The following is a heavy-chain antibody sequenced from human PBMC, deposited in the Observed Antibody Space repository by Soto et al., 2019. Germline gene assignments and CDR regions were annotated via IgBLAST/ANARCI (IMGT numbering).Heavy chain of an antibody. CDR2: IIPISETT. V-gene: IGHV1-69*01. CDR1: GGTFSSYA. CDR3: ARSQGSSTSLEIYYYYYYGMDV. J-gene: IGHJ6*01. Sequence: QVQLVQSGAEVKKPGSSVKVSCKASGGTFSSYAISWVRQAPGQGLEWMGGIIPISETTNYAQKFQGRVTITADESKSTAYMELSSLRSEDTAVYYCARSQGSSTSLEIYYYYYYGMDVWGPRDHGDRLL. D-gene: IGHD2-2*01.